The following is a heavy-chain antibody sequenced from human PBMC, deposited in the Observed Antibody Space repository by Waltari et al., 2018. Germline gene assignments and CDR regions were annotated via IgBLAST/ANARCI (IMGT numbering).Heavy chain of an antibody. CDR2: INQDGSEK. CDR1: GSTFGSYW. V-gene: IGHV3-7*01. Sequence: EVQLVESGGGLVQPGGSLRLSCAAPGSTFGSYWMSWVRQAPGKGLDWVANINQDGSEKYYVDSVKGRFTISRDNAKNSLSLQMNSLRAEDAAVYYCARERVLSGWYGDLDHWGQGTLVTVSS. D-gene: IGHD6-19*01. J-gene: IGHJ5*02. CDR3: ARERVLSGWYGDLDH.